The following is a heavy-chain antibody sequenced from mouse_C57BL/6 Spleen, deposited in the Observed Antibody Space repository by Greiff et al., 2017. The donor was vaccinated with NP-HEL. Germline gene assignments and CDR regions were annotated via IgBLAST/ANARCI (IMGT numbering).Heavy chain of an antibody. CDR2: IYPGDGDT. Sequence: VQLQESGAELVKPGASVKISCKASGYAFSSYWMNWVKQRPGKGLEWIGQIYPGDGDTNYNGKFKGKATLTADKSSSTAYMQLSSLTSEDSAVYFCARGGSSYPLPMDYWGQGTSVTVSS. CDR3: ARGGSSYPLPMDY. V-gene: IGHV1-80*01. J-gene: IGHJ4*01. D-gene: IGHD1-1*01. CDR1: GYAFSSYW.